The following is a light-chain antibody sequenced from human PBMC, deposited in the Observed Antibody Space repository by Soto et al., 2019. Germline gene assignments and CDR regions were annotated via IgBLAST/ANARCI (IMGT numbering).Light chain of an antibody. CDR1: QSVSSRY. J-gene: IGKJ1*01. V-gene: IGKV3-20*01. CDR2: EAS. CDR3: QQYVRSPPSWT. Sequence: EIVLTQSPGTLSLPPGERATLSCRASQSVSSRYLAWYQQKIGQPPRLLIFEASSRATGIPDRFSGSGSGTDFTLTISSLEPEDFAVYYCQQYVRSPPSWTFGQGTKVEIK.